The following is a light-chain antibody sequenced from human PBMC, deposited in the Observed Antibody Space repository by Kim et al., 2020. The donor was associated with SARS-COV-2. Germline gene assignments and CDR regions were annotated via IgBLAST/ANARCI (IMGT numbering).Light chain of an antibody. V-gene: IGLV3-21*04. CDR1: SIGSKS. J-gene: IGLJ2*01. CDR2: YDS. CDR3: QVWDSSSDHRVV. Sequence: GKTGRVSWGGNSIGSKSVHWYQQKSGQAPVLVIYYDSDRPSGIPERFSGSNSGNTATLTISRVEAGDEADYYCQVWDSSSDHRVVFGGGTKVTVL.